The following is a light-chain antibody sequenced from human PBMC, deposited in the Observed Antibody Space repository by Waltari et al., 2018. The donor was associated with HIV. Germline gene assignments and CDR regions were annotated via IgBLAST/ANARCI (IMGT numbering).Light chain of an antibody. V-gene: IGLV8-61*01. CDR1: SGSVSTSYY. Sequence: QTVVTQEPSFSVSPGGTVTLTCGLTSGSVSTSYYPSWYQQTPGPAPRTFIYSTNTRSSGVPDRFSGSILGNKAALTITGAQADDESDYYCVLYMGSGIRVFGGGTKLTVL. CDR3: VLYMGSGIRV. J-gene: IGLJ2*01. CDR2: STN.